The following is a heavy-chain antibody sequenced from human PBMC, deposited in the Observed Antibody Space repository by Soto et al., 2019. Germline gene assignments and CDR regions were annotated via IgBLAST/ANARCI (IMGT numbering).Heavy chain of an antibody. Sequence: GGSLRLSCAASGFIFSGAAMHWVRQPSGKGLEWVGRVTSKGHNYATAYAASVKGRFTISRDDSKKMAYLQMNSLRAEDTAVYYCARFRSGFLEWPHNIFNRGMDVWGQGTTVTVSS. CDR3: ARFRSGFLEWPHNIFNRGMDV. D-gene: IGHD3-3*01. CDR1: GFIFSGAA. J-gene: IGHJ6*02. CDR2: VTSKGHNYAT. V-gene: IGHV3-73*01.